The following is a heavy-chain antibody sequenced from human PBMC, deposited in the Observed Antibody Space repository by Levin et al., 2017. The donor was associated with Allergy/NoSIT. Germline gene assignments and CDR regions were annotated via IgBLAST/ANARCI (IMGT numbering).Heavy chain of an antibody. J-gene: IGHJ4*02. D-gene: IGHD4-11*01. V-gene: IGHV4-34*01. CDR2: INHSGST. Sequence: SETLSLTCAVYGGSFSGYYWSWIRQPPGKGLEWRGEINHSGSTNDKPGSKSRVTISVDTSKNQFSLKLSSVTAADTAVYFCARGLGWARGGVTVTHHRDYWGQGTLVTVSS. CDR3: ARGLGWARGGVTVTHHRDY. CDR1: GGSFSGYY.